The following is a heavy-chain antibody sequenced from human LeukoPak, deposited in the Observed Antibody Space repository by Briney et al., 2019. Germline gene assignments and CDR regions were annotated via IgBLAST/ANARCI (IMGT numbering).Heavy chain of an antibody. CDR2: ISSSSSYI. J-gene: IGHJ6*03. CDR1: GFTFSSYS. V-gene: IGHV3-21*01. D-gene: IGHD4-23*01. Sequence: PGGSLSLSCAASGFTFSSYSMNWVRQAPGKGLEWVSSISSSSSYIYYADSVKGRFTISRDNAKNSLYLQMNSLRAEDTAVYYCASAKTTVAFYYYYYMDVWGKGTTVTVSS. CDR3: ASAKTTVAFYYYYYMDV.